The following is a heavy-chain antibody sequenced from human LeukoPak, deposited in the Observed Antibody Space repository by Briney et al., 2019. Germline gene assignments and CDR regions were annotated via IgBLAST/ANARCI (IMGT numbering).Heavy chain of an antibody. CDR1: GGTFSSYA. Sequence: SVKVSCKASGGTFSSYAISWVRQAPGQGLEWMGGIIPIFGTANYAQKFQGRVTITTDESTSTAYMELSSLRSEDTAVYYCARVIVVPADYYYMDVWGKGTTVTVSS. D-gene: IGHD2-2*01. V-gene: IGHV1-69*05. CDR3: ARVIVVPADYYYMDV. CDR2: IIPIFGTA. J-gene: IGHJ6*03.